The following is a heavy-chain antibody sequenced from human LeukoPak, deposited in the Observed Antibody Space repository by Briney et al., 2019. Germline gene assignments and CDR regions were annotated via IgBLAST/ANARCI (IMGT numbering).Heavy chain of an antibody. CDR1: GFTFSSYE. CDR2: ISSSGSTI. Sequence: PGGSLRLSCAASGFTFSSYEMNWVRQAPGKGLEWVSYISSSGSTIYYADSVKGRFTISRDNSKNSLYLQMNSLRTEDTALYYCAKDNGKSEGYFDYWGQGTLVTVSS. J-gene: IGHJ4*02. D-gene: IGHD2-8*01. CDR3: AKDNGKSEGYFDY. V-gene: IGHV3-48*03.